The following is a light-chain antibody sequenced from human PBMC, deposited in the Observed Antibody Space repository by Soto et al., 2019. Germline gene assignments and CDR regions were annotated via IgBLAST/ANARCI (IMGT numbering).Light chain of an antibody. J-gene: IGLJ2*01. V-gene: IGLV2-18*02. CDR2: EVN. CDR1: SSDVGSYNR. Sequence: QSALTQPPSVSGSPGQSVTISCTGTSSDVGSYNRVSWYQQPPGTAPKLMIYEVNTRPSGVPDRFSGSKSGNTASLTISGRQAEDEADYYCTSFTSSSTVVVCGGTKLTVL. CDR3: TSFTSSSTVV.